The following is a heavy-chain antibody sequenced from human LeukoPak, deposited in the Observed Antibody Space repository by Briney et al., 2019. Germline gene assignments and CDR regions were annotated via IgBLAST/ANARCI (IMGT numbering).Heavy chain of an antibody. J-gene: IGHJ1*01. CDR2: INSDGSST. CDR3: ARYDYYDSSGYKIAEYFQH. D-gene: IGHD3-22*01. Sequence: GGSLRLSCAASGFTFSSYWMHWVRQAPGKGLVGVSRINSDGSSTSYAGSVKGRFTISRDNAKNTLYLQMNSLRAEDTAVYYCARYDYYDSSGYKIAEYFQHWGQGTLVTVSS. V-gene: IGHV3-74*01. CDR1: GFTFSSYW.